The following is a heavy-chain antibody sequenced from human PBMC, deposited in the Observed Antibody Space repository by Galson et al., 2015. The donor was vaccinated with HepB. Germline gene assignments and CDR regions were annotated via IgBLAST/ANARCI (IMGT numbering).Heavy chain of an antibody. CDR2: IHSSSTPI. Sequence: SLRLSCAASGFTFSSYSMNWVRQAPGKGLEWVSYIHSSSTPIYYADSVKGRFTISRDNAKSSLYLQMNSLRAEDTAVYYCARDLRTNWYFDLWGRGTLVTVSS. D-gene: IGHD1-14*01. CDR3: ARDLRTNWYFDL. CDR1: GFTFSSYS. J-gene: IGHJ2*01. V-gene: IGHV3-48*01.